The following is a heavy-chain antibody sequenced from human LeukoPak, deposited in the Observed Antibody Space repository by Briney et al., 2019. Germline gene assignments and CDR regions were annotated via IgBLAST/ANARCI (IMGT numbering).Heavy chain of an antibody. CDR1: GFTFGDYA. D-gene: IGHD3-22*01. CDR3: TRSRPDYYDSSGYYDY. J-gene: IGHJ4*02. CDR2: IRSKAYGGTT. V-gene: IGHV3-49*03. Sequence: GGSLRLSCTASGFTFGDYAMSWFRQAPGKGLEWVGFIRSKAYGGTTEYAASVKGRFTISRDDSKSIAYLQMNSLKTEDTAVYYCTRSRPDYYDSSGYYDYWGQGTLVTVSS.